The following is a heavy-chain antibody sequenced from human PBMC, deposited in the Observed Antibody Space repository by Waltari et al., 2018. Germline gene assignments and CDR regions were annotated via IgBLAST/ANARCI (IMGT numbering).Heavy chain of an antibody. J-gene: IGHJ4*02. CDR1: GFPFNTYW. D-gene: IGHD3-10*01. CDR3: TTLARGESGDY. Sequence: EVQLVESGGGLVQPGGSLRLSCAASGFPFNTYWMKWIRQAPGKGLEWVANINPDGSQKFYVDSLKGRFTVSRDNAQNSLYLQMNNLRAEDTAVYYCTTLARGESGDYWGQGTLVTVSS. V-gene: IGHV3-7*01. CDR2: INPDGSQK.